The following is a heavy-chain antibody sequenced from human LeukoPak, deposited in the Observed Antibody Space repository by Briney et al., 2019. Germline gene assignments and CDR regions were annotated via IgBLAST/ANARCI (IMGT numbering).Heavy chain of an antibody. CDR3: AKARGATYGTYYFDY. CDR1: GFTFSSYA. CDR2: ISGSGGDT. V-gene: IGHV3-23*01. Sequence: GGSLRLSRAASGFTFSSYAMNWVRQAPGKGLGWVSISGSGGDTYYADSVKGRFTISRDNSKNTLYLQMNSLRAEDTAVYYCAKARGATYGTYYFDYWGQGTLVTVSS. D-gene: IGHD4/OR15-4a*01. J-gene: IGHJ4*02.